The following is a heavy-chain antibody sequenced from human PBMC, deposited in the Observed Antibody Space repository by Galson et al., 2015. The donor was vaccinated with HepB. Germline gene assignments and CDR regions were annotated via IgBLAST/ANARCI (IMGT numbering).Heavy chain of an antibody. Sequence: SLRLSCAASGFTFSSYWMSWVRQAPGKGLEWVANIKQDGSEKYYVDSVKGRFTISRDNAKNSLYLQMNSLRAEDTAVYYCARAEKEWSTGYYYYYGMDVWGQGTTVTVSS. D-gene: IGHD3-3*01. CDR3: ARAEKEWSTGYYYYYGMDV. V-gene: IGHV3-7*01. CDR1: GFTFSSYW. CDR2: IKQDGSEK. J-gene: IGHJ6*02.